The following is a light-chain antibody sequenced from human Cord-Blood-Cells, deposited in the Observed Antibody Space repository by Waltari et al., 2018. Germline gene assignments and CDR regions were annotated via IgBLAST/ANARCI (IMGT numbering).Light chain of an antibody. CDR3: LQDYNYPLT. CDR2: AAS. V-gene: IGKV1-6*01. CDR1: QGIRND. J-gene: IGKJ4*01. Sequence: AIQMTQSPSSLSASVGDRVTITCRASQGIRNDLGWYQQKPGKAPKLLIYAASSLQSGVPARFSGSGSGTDFSLTISSLQPEDFATYYCLQDYNYPLTFGGGTKVEIK.